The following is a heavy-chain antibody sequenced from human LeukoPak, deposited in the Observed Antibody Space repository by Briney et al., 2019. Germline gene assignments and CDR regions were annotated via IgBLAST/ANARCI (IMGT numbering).Heavy chain of an antibody. V-gene: IGHV3-7*03. CDR3: ARSGYSHSWDY. Sequence: GGSLRLSCAASGFTLSTYGVHWVRQAPGKGLEWVANIKEDGGEIHFVDSMKGRFTISRDNAKNSLYLQMNSLRGDDTAVYYCARSGYSHSWDYWGQGTLVIVSS. CDR2: IKEDGGEI. J-gene: IGHJ4*02. D-gene: IGHD1-26*01. CDR1: GFTLSTYG.